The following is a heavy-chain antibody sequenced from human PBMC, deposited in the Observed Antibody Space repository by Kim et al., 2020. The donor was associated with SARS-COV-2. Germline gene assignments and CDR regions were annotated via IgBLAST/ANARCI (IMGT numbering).Heavy chain of an antibody. CDR2: ISYDGSNK. CDR1: GFTFSSYA. V-gene: IGHV3-30*04. Sequence: GGSLRLSCAVSGFTFSSYAMHWVRQAPGKGLEWVAVISYDGSNKYYADSVKGRFTISRDNSKNTLYLQMNSLRAEDTAVYYCARGGSGHEYYYYYYGMDVWGQGTTVTVSS. D-gene: IGHD5-12*01. J-gene: IGHJ6*02. CDR3: ARGGSGHEYYYYYYGMDV.